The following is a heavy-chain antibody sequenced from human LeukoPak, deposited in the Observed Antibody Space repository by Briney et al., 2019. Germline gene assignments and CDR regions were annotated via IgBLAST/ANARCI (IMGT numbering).Heavy chain of an antibody. Sequence: GASVKVSCKASGYTFTGYYMHWVRQAPGQGLEWMGWINPNSGGTNYAQKFQGRVTMTRDTSISTAYMELSRLRSDDTAVYYCARDGYGDYVRYYYGMDVWGQGTTVTVSS. V-gene: IGHV1-2*02. J-gene: IGHJ6*02. CDR3: ARDGYGDYVRYYYGMDV. CDR1: GYTFTGYY. D-gene: IGHD4-17*01. CDR2: INPNSGGT.